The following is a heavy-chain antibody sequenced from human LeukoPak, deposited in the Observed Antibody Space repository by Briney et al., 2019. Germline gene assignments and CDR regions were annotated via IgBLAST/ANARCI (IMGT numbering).Heavy chain of an antibody. CDR2: IYYSVST. D-gene: IGHD3-22*01. V-gene: IGHV4-39*07. J-gene: IGHJ4*02. Sequence: AETLSLPCTVSGGSISSSNYYWGWIRQPPAKGREWIGRIYYSVSTYDNPSPKSRVTISVDTSKNQFSLKLSSVTAAATAVYYWARDSSAYYYLSSGYSNFDYWGQGTLVTVSS. CDR1: GGSISSSNYY. CDR3: ARDSSAYYYLSSGYSNFDY.